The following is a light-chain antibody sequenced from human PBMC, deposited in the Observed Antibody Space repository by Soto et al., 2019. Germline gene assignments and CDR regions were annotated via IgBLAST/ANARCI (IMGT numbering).Light chain of an antibody. CDR1: QSVSSN. V-gene: IGKV3-15*01. CDR2: GAS. CDR3: QQYNNWPRWT. Sequence: EIVMTQSPATLSVSPGERETLSCRASQSVSSNLAWYQQKPGQAPRLLIYGASTRATGIPARFSGSGSGTEFTLTISSLQSEDFAVYYCQQYNNWPRWTFGQGTKVDIK. J-gene: IGKJ1*01.